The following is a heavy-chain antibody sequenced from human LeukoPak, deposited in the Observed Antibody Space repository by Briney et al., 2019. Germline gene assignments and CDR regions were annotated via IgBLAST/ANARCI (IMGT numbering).Heavy chain of an antibody. J-gene: IGHJ6*03. V-gene: IGHV3-23*01. CDR1: GFTFSSYA. D-gene: IGHD5-24*01. CDR2: ISGSGGST. Sequence: PGGSLRLSCAASGFTFSSYAMSWVRQAPGKGLEWVSAISGSGGSTYYADSVKGRFTISRGNSKNTLYLQMNSLRVEDTAVYYCAKHERWLQFYYYYYYMDVWGKGTTVTVSS. CDR3: AKHERWLQFYYYYYYMDV.